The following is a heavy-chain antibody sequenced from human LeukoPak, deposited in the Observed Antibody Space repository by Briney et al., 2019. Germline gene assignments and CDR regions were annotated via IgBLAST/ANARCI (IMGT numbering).Heavy chain of an antibody. V-gene: IGHV3-11*06. J-gene: IGHJ5*02. CDR3: ARDTGFCSGGSCYSGGFDP. Sequence: GGSLRLSCAASGXTFSDYYMSWIRQAPGKGLEWVSYISSSSSYTNYADSVKGRFTISRDNSKNTLYLQMNSLRAEDTAVYYCARDTGFCSGGSCYSGGFDPWGQGTLVTVSS. D-gene: IGHD2-15*01. CDR1: GXTFSDYY. CDR2: ISSSSSYT.